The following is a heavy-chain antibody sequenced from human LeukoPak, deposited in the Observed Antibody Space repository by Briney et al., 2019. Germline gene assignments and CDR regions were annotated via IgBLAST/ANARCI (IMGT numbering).Heavy chain of an antibody. V-gene: IGHV3-30*18. CDR1: GFTFSSYG. J-gene: IGHJ4*02. CDR2: ISYDGSNK. Sequence: GGSLRLSCAASGFTFSSYGMHWVRQAPGKGLEWVAVISYDGSNKYYADSVKGRFTISRDNSKNTLFLQMNSLRAEDTAVYYCAKDPSFLEWLLRRIPANQNDVYWGQGTLVTVSS. D-gene: IGHD3-3*01. CDR3: AKDPSFLEWLLRRIPANQNDVY.